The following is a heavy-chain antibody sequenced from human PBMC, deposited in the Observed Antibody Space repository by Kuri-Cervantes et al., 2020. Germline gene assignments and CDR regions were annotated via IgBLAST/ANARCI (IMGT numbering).Heavy chain of an antibody. D-gene: IGHD3-3*01. CDR2: ISYDGSNK. V-gene: IGHV3-30-3*01. Sequence: SCKASGYTFTGYYMHWVRQAPGKGLEWVAVISYDGSNKYYADSVKGRFTISRDNSKNTLYLQMNSLRAEDTAVYYCARGPTYYDFWSCYYWTNYYYYGMDVWGQGTTVTVSS. J-gene: IGHJ6*02. CDR1: GYTFTGYY. CDR3: ARGPTYYDFWSCYYWTNYYYYGMDV.